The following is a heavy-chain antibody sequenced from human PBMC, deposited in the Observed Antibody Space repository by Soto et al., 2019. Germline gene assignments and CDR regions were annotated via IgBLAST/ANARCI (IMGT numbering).Heavy chain of an antibody. J-gene: IGHJ2*01. V-gene: IGHV1-3*01. CDR1: GYTFTNYA. CDR3: ARYQGIPYCGGDCYSDWYFDL. D-gene: IGHD2-21*01. CDR2: LNPGNGNT. Sequence: QVQLVQSGAEVKEPGASVKVSCRASGYTFTNYAIHWVRQAPGQRLEWMGWLNPGNGNTKYPQKFQGRVTITRDTSASTAYMFLSSLRSEDTAVYYCARYQGIPYCGGDCYSDWYFDLWGRGTLVTVSS.